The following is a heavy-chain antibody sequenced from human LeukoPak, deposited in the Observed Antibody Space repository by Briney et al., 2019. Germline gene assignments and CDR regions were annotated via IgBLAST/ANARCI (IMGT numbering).Heavy chain of an antibody. CDR1: RFSFSDYE. Sequence: GGSLRLSWAASRFSFSDYEMNWVRQAPGKGLEWVSVIYSDGRTYYADSVKGRFTISRDNSKNTLYLQMNSLRAEDTAVYYCARHRGYCSSTSCYPYYFDYWGQGTLVTVSS. V-gene: IGHV3-66*04. CDR3: ARHRGYCSSTSCYPYYFDY. J-gene: IGHJ4*02. CDR2: IYSDGRT. D-gene: IGHD2-2*01.